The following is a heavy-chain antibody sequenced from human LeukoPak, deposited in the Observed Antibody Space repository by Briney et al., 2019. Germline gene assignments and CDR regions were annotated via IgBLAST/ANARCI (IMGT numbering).Heavy chain of an antibody. J-gene: IGHJ3*02. CDR2: IYTSGST. Sequence: SHTLSLTRTLSGCSITSGSYYWTWLRPPAWKGLEWIGRIYTSGSTNYNPSLKSRVTISVATSKNQFSLKLSSVTAADTAVYYCASTPTMNAFDIWGQGTMVTVSS. CDR1: GCSITSGSYY. CDR3: ASTPTMNAFDI. V-gene: IGHV4-61*02. D-gene: IGHD2-15*01.